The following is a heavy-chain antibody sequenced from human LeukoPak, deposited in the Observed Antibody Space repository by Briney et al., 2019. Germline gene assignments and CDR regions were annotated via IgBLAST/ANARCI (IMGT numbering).Heavy chain of an antibody. Sequence: EGSLRLSCAASGFTFSSYDMHWVRQATGKGLEWVSAIGTAGDTYYPGSVKGRFTISRENAKNSLYLQMNSLRAGDTAVYYCARSLMVRGVISYYGMDVWGQGTTVTVPS. CDR3: ARSLMVRGVISYYGMDV. J-gene: IGHJ6*02. D-gene: IGHD3-10*01. V-gene: IGHV3-13*01. CDR2: IGTAGDT. CDR1: GFTFSSYD.